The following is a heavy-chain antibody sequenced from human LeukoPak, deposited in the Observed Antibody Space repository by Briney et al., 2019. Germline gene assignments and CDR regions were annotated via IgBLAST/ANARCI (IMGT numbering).Heavy chain of an antibody. D-gene: IGHD6-19*01. CDR2: LYSGGTT. V-gene: IGHV3-53*01. Sequence: GGSLRLSCAASGITVSSNYMTWVRHAPGKGLEWVSVLYSGGTTYYADSVKGRFTISRDNSKNTLYLQMDSLRVADTAVYYCARDPPGIRVPGVWGEGTLVTVSS. CDR3: ARDPPGIRVPGV. J-gene: IGHJ4*02. CDR1: GITVSSNY.